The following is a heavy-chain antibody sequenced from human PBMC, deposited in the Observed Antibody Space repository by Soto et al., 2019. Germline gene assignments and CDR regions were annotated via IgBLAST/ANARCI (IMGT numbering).Heavy chain of an antibody. CDR1: GFTFSNAW. V-gene: IGHV3-15*01. Sequence: GGSLRLSCTASGFTFSNAWMSWVRQAPGKGLEWVGRIKSKAEGETIDYAAPVKGRFTISRDDSTDPVFLYMTSLNTEDTAVYYCTTGWQWVFEYYWGRGSLVTVSS. CDR2: IKSKAEGETI. CDR3: TTGWQWVFEYY. J-gene: IGHJ4*02. D-gene: IGHD6-19*01.